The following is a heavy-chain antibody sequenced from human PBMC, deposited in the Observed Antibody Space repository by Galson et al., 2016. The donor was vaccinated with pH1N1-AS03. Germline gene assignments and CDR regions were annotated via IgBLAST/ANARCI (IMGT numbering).Heavy chain of an antibody. Sequence: SLRLSCAASGFTFGDYYMSWIRQAPGKGLEWISCITSSGGSGSTIYYADSVKGRFTISRDNAKNSLYLQMNSLRADDTAVYFCAIGWYDIVTGYLVAPFYYWGQGALVTVSS. D-gene: IGHD3-9*01. J-gene: IGHJ4*02. CDR2: ITSSGGSGSTI. CDR3: AIGWYDIVTGYLVAPFYY. CDR1: GFTFGDYY. V-gene: IGHV3-11*01.